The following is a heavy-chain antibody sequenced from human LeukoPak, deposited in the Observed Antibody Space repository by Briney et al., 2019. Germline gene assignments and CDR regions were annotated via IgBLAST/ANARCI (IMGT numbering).Heavy chain of an antibody. V-gene: IGHV4-61*10. CDR3: ARVAGATVEWFDT. Sequence: SHTLSLICTVSGGPISSCSYYWPRIRKPAGKGLERIGYIYYNESTNYNPSLKSRVTISVDTSKTQFSLKLSSVTAADTAVYYCARVAGATVEWFDTWGQGTLVTVSS. D-gene: IGHD1-26*01. CDR2: IYYNEST. CDR1: GGPISSCSYY. J-gene: IGHJ5*02.